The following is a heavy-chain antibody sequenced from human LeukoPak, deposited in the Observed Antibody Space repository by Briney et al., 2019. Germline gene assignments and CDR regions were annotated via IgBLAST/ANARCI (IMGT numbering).Heavy chain of an antibody. J-gene: IGHJ4*02. CDR2: INEDGTEM. V-gene: IGHV3-7*01. CDR3: ARDLHRSGYSDY. CDR1: GFSFTTYW. D-gene: IGHD3-22*01. Sequence: PGGSLRLSCATSGFSFTTYWMSWVRQAPGKGLEWVANINEDGTEMYYVDSVKGRFTISRDSARSSLYLQMNTLRAEDTAIYYCARDLHRSGYSDYWGQGTLVTVSS.